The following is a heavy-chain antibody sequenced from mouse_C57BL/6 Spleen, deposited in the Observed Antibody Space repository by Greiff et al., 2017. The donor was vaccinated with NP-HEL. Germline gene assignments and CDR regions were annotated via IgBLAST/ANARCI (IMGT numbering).Heavy chain of an antibody. D-gene: IGHD1-1*01. J-gene: IGHJ4*01. CDR2: IWSGGST. CDR1: GFSLTSYG. V-gene: IGHV2-2*01. Sequence: QVQLQQSGPGLVQPSQSLSITCTVSGFSLTSYGVHWVRQSPGKGLEWLGVIWSGGSTDYNAAFISRLSISKDNSKSQVFFKMNSLQADDTAIYYCARKLGFYYGSSYAMDYWGQGTSVTVSS. CDR3: ARKLGFYYGSSYAMDY.